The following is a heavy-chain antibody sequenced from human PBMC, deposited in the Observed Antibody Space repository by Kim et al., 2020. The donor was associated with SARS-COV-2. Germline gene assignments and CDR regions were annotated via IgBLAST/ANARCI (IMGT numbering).Heavy chain of an antibody. CDR3: ARDDSSGYYYVY. D-gene: IGHD3-22*01. CDR2: INPNSGGT. CDR1: GYTFTGYY. Sequence: ASVKVSCKASGYTFTGYYMHWVRQAPGQGLEWMGRINPNSGGTNYAQKFQGRVTMTRDTSISTAYMELSRLRSDDTAVYYCARDDSSGYYYVYWGQGTLVTVSS. V-gene: IGHV1-2*06. J-gene: IGHJ4*02.